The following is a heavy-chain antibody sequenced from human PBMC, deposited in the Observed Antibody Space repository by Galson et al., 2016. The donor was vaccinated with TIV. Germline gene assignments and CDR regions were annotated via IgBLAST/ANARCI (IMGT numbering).Heavy chain of an antibody. Sequence: SLRLSCAASGFTFSSYAMHWVRQAPAKGLEWVALISYDGGNKVYADSVKGRFTFSRDNSKNTLYLQMNSLRPEDTAVYYCVGERGGTHSRFDYWGQGTLVSVSS. J-gene: IGHJ4*02. V-gene: IGHV3-30*04. CDR1: GFTFSSYA. CDR2: ISYDGGNK. CDR3: VGERGGTHSRFDY. D-gene: IGHD1-26*01.